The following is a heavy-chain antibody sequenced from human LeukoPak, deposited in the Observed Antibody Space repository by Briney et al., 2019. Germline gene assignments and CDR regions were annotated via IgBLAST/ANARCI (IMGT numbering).Heavy chain of an antibody. J-gene: IGHJ3*01. V-gene: IGHV1-24*01. CDR2: FDPEDFKT. CDR1: GQTLNEVS. Sequence: DSVKVSCKISGQTLNEVSMHWMRQAPGKGLEWMGGFDPEDFKTIYAHKFQGRVTMTEDTSTGTAYMELRSLRSEDTALYYCATSDGDYLQIRGNAFDLWGQGTMVTVSS. CDR3: ATSDGDYLQIRGNAFDL. D-gene: IGHD4-17*01.